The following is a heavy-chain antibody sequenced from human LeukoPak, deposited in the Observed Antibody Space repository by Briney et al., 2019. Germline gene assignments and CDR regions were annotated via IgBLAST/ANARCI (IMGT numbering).Heavy chain of an antibody. CDR3: ARPRGCGSSRCNNFDY. CDR1: GFIFRDFS. V-gene: IGHV3-7*01. Sequence: QAGGSLRLSCSVSGFIFRDFSMSWVRQAPGKGLEWVAKMNEYGSEIFYVDSVKVRFTISRDNGKNSLYLQMNRLRAEDTAVYYCARPRGCGSSRCNNFDYWGQGTLVTVSS. J-gene: IGHJ4*02. CDR2: MNEYGSEI. D-gene: IGHD2-2*01.